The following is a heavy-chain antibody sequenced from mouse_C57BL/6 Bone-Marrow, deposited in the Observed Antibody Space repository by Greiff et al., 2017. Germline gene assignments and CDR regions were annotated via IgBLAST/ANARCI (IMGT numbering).Heavy chain of an antibody. CDR1: GLSLSPLGMG. D-gene: IGHD1-1*01. CDR3: ARISFGKGYFDY. J-gene: IGHJ2*01. Sequence: QVTLKESGPGILQPSQTLSLPCSFSGLSLSPLGMGVGWIRQPSGKGLEWLAPIWWEDDMYCNPALQSRLTISKVTSKKQVCLKIANVDTADTATYDCARISFGKGYFDYWGQGTTLTVSS. CDR2: IWWEDDM. V-gene: IGHV8-8*01.